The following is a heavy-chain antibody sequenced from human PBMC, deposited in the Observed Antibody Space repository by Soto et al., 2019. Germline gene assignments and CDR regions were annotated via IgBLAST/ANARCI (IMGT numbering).Heavy chain of an antibody. CDR1: GFTFDDYA. J-gene: IGHJ2*01. V-gene: IGHV3-9*01. CDR2: ISWNSGSI. Sequence: GGSVRLSCAASGFTFDDYAMHRVRQAPGKGLEWVSGISWNSGSIGYADSVKGRFTISRDNAKNSLYLQMNGLRAEDTALYYCAKDISIAAAGAYWYFDLWGRGTLVTVSS. CDR3: AKDISIAAAGAYWYFDL. D-gene: IGHD6-13*01.